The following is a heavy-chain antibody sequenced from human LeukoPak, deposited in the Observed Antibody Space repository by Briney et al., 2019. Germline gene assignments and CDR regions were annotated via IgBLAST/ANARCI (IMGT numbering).Heavy chain of an antibody. J-gene: IGHJ6*03. Sequence: SETLSLTCTVSGDSISSRRCYWGWIRQPPGKGLQWIGSMYYSGTTYYNPSLKSRVTISLDTSKNQFSLKLSSVTAADTAVYYCARDLGYYDFWSGYYMDVWGKGTTVTVSS. CDR3: ARDLGYYDFWSGYYMDV. CDR2: MYYSGTT. CDR1: GDSISSRRCY. D-gene: IGHD3-3*01. V-gene: IGHV4-39*07.